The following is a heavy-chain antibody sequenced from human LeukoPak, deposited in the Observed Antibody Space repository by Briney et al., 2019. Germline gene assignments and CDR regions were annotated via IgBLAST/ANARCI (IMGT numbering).Heavy chain of an antibody. CDR2: ISGSGDNT. J-gene: IGHJ4*02. CDR3: AKDHIVVVTAILDY. D-gene: IGHD2-21*02. Sequence: GGTLRLSCAASGFTFSSHGMTWVRQAPGKGLEWVSTISGSGDNTYYADSVKGRFTISRDNSKNTLYLQMNSLRAEDTAVYYCAKDHIVVVTAILDYWGQGTLVTVSS. CDR1: GFTFSSHG. V-gene: IGHV3-23*01.